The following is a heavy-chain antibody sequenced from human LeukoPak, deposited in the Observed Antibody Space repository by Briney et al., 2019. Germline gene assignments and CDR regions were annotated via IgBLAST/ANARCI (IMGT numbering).Heavy chain of an antibody. J-gene: IGHJ4*02. D-gene: IGHD3-16*01. CDR1: GGSISSYY. CDR2: IYYSGST. CDR3: ARGLRY. V-gene: IGHV4-59*01. Sequence: SSETLSLTCTVSGGSISSYYWSWLRQPPGKGLEWIGYIYYSGSTNYNPSLKSRVTISVDTSKNQFSLKLSSVTAADTAVYYCARGLRYWGQGTLVTVSS.